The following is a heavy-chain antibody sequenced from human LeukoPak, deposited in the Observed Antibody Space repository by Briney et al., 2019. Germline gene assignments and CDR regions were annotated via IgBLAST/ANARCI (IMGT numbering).Heavy chain of an antibody. D-gene: IGHD3-10*01. CDR1: GDSVSSNSAA. V-gene: IGHV6-1*01. CDR3: TRDSGLGNDAFDV. J-gene: IGHJ3*01. Sequence: SQTLSLTCAISGDSVSSNSAAWNWIRQSPSRGLEWLGRTYYRSKWYNDYAVSVKSRITIKPDTSKNQFSLLLNSVTPEDTAVYYCTRDSGLGNDAFDVWGQGTMVTVSS. CDR2: TYYRSKWYN.